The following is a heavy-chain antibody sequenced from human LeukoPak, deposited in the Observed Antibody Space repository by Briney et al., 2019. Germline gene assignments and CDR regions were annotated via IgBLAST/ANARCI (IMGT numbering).Heavy chain of an antibody. CDR3: ARVRSITMIVVVDAFDI. Sequence: ASVKVSCKASGYTFTSYGISWVRQAPGQGLEWMGWISAYNGNTNYAQKLQGRVTMTTDTSTSTAYMELRSLRSDDTAVYYCARVRSITMIVVVDAFDIWGQGTMVTVS. V-gene: IGHV1-18*01. J-gene: IGHJ3*02. D-gene: IGHD3-22*01. CDR1: GYTFTSYG. CDR2: ISAYNGNT.